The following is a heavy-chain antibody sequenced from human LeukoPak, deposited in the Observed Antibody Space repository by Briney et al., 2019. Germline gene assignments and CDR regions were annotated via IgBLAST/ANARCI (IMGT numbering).Heavy chain of an antibody. CDR3: ATDPSAPYSSGWYAAFDI. V-gene: IGHV1-2*04. CDR2: INPNSGGT. D-gene: IGHD6-19*01. Sequence: ASVKVSCKASGYTFTGYYMHWVRQAPGQGLEWMGWINPNSGGTNYAQKFQGWVTMTRDTSISTAYMELSRLRSDDTAVYYCATDPSAPYSSGWYAAFDIWGQGTMVTVSS. J-gene: IGHJ3*02. CDR1: GYTFTGYY.